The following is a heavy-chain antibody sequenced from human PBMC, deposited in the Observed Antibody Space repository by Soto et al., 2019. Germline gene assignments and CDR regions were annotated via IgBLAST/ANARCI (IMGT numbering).Heavy chain of an antibody. CDR1: RLTFSTYD. CDR2: IWSDGSRG. Sequence: QVQLVESGGGVVQPGTSLRLSCAASRLTFSTYDMHWVRQAPGKGLEWVALIWSDGSRGYYADSVKGRFIISRDNSKNTLYLQMNSLRAEDTAVYYCAGEPKGGTYDMDVWGQGTTVTVSS. CDR3: AGEPKGGTYDMDV. J-gene: IGHJ6*02. D-gene: IGHD3-16*01. V-gene: IGHV3-33*01.